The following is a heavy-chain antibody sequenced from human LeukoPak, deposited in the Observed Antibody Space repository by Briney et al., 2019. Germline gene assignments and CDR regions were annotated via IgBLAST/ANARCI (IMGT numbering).Heavy chain of an antibody. D-gene: IGHD4-23*01. CDR3: ARGQTPPRVTPLAQLGY. Sequence: ASVKVSCKTSGYTFTSYDINWVRQATGQGLEWMGWMNPNSGNTGYAQTFQDRVTITRDTSISTVYMELTNLKSDDTAVYYCARGQTPPRVTPLAQLGYWGQGTLVTVSS. V-gene: IGHV1-8*02. CDR1: GYTFTSYD. J-gene: IGHJ4*02. CDR2: MNPNSGNT.